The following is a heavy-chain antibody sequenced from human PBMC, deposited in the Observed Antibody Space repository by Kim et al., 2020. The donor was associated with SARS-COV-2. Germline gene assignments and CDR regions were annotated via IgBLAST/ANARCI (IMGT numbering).Heavy chain of an antibody. D-gene: IGHD2-15*01. Sequence: GESLKISCKGSGYSFTSYWISWVRQMPGKGLEWMVRIDPSDSYTNYSPSFQGHVTISADKSISTAYLQWSSLKASDTAMYYCARHEGYCSGGSCGDNWFDPWGQGTLVTVSS. CDR1: GYSFTSYW. V-gene: IGHV5-10-1*01. CDR2: IDPSDSYT. J-gene: IGHJ5*02. CDR3: ARHEGYCSGGSCGDNWFDP.